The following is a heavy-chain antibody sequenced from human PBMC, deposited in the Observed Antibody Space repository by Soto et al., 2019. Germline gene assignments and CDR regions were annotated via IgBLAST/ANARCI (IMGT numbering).Heavy chain of an antibody. J-gene: IGHJ6*02. Sequence: GGSLRLSCAAFGFTYNSYDMIWVRQVTGKGLEWIASMGGAGAREYSGSVKGRFIISRDNAKNSLYLQMDSLRVADTGVYYCTRATFGVGMDLWGQGTSATVSS. CDR1: GFTYNSYD. V-gene: IGHV3-13*01. D-gene: IGHD3-10*01. CDR2: MGGAGAR. CDR3: TRATFGVGMDL.